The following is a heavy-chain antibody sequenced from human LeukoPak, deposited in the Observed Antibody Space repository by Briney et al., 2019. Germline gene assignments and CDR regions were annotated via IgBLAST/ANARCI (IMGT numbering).Heavy chain of an antibody. D-gene: IGHD3-22*01. CDR2: ISSSSYI. Sequence: GGSLRLSCAASGFTFSSYSMNWVRQAPGKGLEWVSSISSSSYIYYADSVKGRFTISRDNAKNSLYLQMSSLRAEDTAVYYCARDYYDSSGYYRRGYWGQGTLVTVSS. J-gene: IGHJ4*02. CDR1: GFTFSSYS. V-gene: IGHV3-21*01. CDR3: ARDYYDSSGYYRRGY.